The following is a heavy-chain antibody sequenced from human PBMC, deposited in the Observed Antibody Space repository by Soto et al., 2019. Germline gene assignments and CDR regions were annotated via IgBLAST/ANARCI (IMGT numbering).Heavy chain of an antibody. Sequence: SETLSLTCAVYGGSFSGYYWSWIRQPPGKGLEWIGEINHSGSTNYNPSLKSRVTISVDTSKNQFSLKLSSVTAADTAVYYCARGISGTTGMFRAQNNWFDPWGQGTLVT. CDR3: ARGISGTTGMFRAQNNWFDP. CDR1: GGSFSGYY. D-gene: IGHD1-1*01. V-gene: IGHV4-34*01. J-gene: IGHJ5*02. CDR2: INHSGST.